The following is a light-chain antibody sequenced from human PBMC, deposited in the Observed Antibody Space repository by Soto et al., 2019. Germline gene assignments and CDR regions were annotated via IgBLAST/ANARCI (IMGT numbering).Light chain of an antibody. V-gene: IGKV1-5*03. CDR3: QQYNSYPWT. CDR1: QSISSW. CDR2: KAS. Sequence: DIQMTQSPSTLSASVGDRVTSTCRASQSISSWLAWYQQKPGKAPKLLIYKASSLESGVPSRFSGSGSGTEFTLTISSLQPDDFATYYCQQYNSYPWTFGQGIKVEIQ. J-gene: IGKJ1*01.